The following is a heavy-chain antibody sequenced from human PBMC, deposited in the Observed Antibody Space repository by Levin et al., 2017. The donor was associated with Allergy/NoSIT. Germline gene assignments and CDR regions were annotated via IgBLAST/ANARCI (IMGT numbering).Heavy chain of an antibody. D-gene: IGHD3-16*01. Sequence: PGGSLRLSCAASGFTFDDYGMHWVRQAPGKGLEWVSGISWNSGSKGYADSVKGRFTVSRDNAKNSLYLQMNSLRAEDTALYYCAKDRGSTMITNGMDVWGQGTTVTVSS. CDR1: GFTFDDYG. CDR3: AKDRGSTMITNGMDV. V-gene: IGHV3-9*01. CDR2: ISWNSGSK. J-gene: IGHJ6*02.